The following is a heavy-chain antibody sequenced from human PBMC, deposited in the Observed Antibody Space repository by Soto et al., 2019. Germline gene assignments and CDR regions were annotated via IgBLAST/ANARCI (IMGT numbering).Heavy chain of an antibody. CDR3: AKTQTFNGYYGGFDA. J-gene: IGHJ4*02. Sequence: LRLSCAATGFSFAGYALTWVRQAPGKGLEWLSAVSGGGASTYYADSVRGRFSISRDVSGNMIYLQLNRLTAGDTATYYCAKTQTFNGYYGGFDAWGQGTRVTVSS. CDR1: GFSFAGYA. D-gene: IGHD3-3*01. V-gene: IGHV3-23*01. CDR2: VSGGGAST.